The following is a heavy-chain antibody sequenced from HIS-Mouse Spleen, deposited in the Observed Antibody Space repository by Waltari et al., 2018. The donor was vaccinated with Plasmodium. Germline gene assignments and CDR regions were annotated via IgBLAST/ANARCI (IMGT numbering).Heavy chain of an antibody. CDR1: GFPVRGNS. V-gene: IGHV3-66*01. Sequence: EVQLVESGGGLVQPGGSLRLSCAASGFPVRGNSLSWVRQAPGKGLEWVSVIYSGGSTYYADSVKGRFTISRDNSKNTLYLQMNSLRAEDTAVYYCATPRVGGSYFDYWARERWSPSPQ. J-gene: IGHJ4*02. CDR3: ATPRVGGSYFDY. D-gene: IGHD1-26*01. CDR2: IYSGGST.